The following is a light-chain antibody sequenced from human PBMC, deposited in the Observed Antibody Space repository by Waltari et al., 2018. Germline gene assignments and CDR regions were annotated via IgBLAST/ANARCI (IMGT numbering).Light chain of an antibody. CDR2: SDS. CDR1: NLGSKN. J-gene: IGLJ2*01. Sequence: SYELTQPLSVSVALGQTARITCGENNLGSKNVQWYLQKPGQAPVMVIYSDSNRPSGIPERFSGSNSGNTATLTISRAQAGDEADYYCQVWDSTTVVFGGGTKLTVL. V-gene: IGLV3-9*01. CDR3: QVWDSTTVV.